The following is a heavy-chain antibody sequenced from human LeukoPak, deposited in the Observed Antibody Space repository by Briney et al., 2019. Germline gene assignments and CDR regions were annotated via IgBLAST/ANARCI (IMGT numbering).Heavy chain of an antibody. Sequence: ASVKVSCKASGYTFTSYYMHWVRQAPGQGLEWMGWISAYNGNTNYAQKLQGRVTMTTDTSTSTAYMELRSLRSDDTAVYYCARDFKTPHDAFDIWGQGTMVTVSS. J-gene: IGHJ3*02. CDR2: ISAYNGNT. V-gene: IGHV1-18*04. CDR1: GYTFTSYY. CDR3: ARDFKTPHDAFDI.